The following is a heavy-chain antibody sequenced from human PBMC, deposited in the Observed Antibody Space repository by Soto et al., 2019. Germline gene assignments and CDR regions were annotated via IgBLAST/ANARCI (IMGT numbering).Heavy chain of an antibody. CDR1: GGSISSSSYY. V-gene: IGHV4-39*01. J-gene: IGHJ4*02. D-gene: IGHD3-3*01. CDR2: IYYSGST. CDR3: ARGLYDFWSGYYREFDY. Sequence: SETLSLTCTVSGGSISSSSYYWGWIRQPPGKGLEWIGSIYYSGSTYYNPSLKSRVTISVDTSKNQFSLKLSSVTAADTAVYYCARGLYDFWSGYYREFDYWGQGTLVTVSS.